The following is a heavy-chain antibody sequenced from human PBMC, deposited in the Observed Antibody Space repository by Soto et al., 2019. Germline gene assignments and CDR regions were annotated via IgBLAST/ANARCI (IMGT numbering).Heavy chain of an antibody. J-gene: IGHJ5*02. CDR3: AREYYYDSSGYPLNWFDP. CDR1: GGTFSSYA. CDR2: IIPIFGTA. D-gene: IGHD3-22*01. Sequence: QVQLVQSGAEVKKPGSSVKVSCKASGGTFSSYAISWVRQAPGQGLEWMGGIIPIFGTANYAQKFQGRVTLTADESTSTAYMELSSLRSEDTAVYYCAREYYYDSSGYPLNWFDPWGQGTLVTVSS. V-gene: IGHV1-69*01.